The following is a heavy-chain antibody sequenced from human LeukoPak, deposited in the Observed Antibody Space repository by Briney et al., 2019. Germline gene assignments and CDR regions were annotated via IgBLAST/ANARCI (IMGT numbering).Heavy chain of an antibody. D-gene: IGHD3-3*01. Sequence: SETLSLTCTVSGGSITNYYWSWIRQPAGKGLEWIGRVHSSRGSNYNPSLKSRVTISVDTSKNQFSLKLSSVTAADTAVYYCARRPNYDFWSGALDVWGKGTTVTVSS. J-gene: IGHJ6*04. V-gene: IGHV4-4*07. CDR2: VHSSRGS. CDR3: ARRPNYDFWSGALDV. CDR1: GGSITNYY.